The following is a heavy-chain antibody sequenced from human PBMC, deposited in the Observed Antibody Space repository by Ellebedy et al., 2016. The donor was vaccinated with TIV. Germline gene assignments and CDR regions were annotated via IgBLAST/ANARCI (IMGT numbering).Heavy chain of an antibody. V-gene: IGHV1-69*13. CDR3: ASLHTPPRRAAGTFD. CDR2: IIPIFGTA. CDR1: GGTFSSYA. D-gene: IGHD6-13*01. J-gene: IGHJ4*02. Sequence: SVKVSXXASGGTFSSYAISWVRQAPGQGLEWMGGIIPIFGTANYAQKFQGRVTITADESTSTAYMELSSLRSEDTAVYYCASLHTPPRRAAGTFDWGQGTLVTVSS.